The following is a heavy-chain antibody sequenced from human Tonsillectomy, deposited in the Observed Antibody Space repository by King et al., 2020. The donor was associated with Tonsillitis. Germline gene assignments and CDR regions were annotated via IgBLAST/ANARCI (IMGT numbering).Heavy chain of an antibody. CDR1: GFTFASYA. J-gene: IGHJ3*02. CDR3: AKKWSDAFDI. CDR2: ISGTGTST. D-gene: IGHD1-26*01. Sequence: VQLVESGGGLVQAGGSLRLSCAASGFTFASYAMTWVRQAPGKGLEWVSDISGTGTSTHYADSVKGRFAISRDNSKNTLYLQMTGLRAEDTALYYCAKKWSDAFDIWGQGTMVTVTS. V-gene: IGHV3-23*04.